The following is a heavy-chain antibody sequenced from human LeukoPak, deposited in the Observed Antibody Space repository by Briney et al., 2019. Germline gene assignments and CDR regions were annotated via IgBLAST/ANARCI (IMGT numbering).Heavy chain of an antibody. CDR1: GFTFSSYS. D-gene: IGHD6-6*01. V-gene: IGHV3-21*01. Sequence: PGGSLRLSCAASGFTFSSYSMSWVRQAPGKGLEWVSSISSSSSYIYYADSLKGRFTISRDNAKNSLYLQMNSLRAEDTAVYYCAREYRSSSGRAFDYWGQGILVTVSS. CDR2: ISSSSSYI. J-gene: IGHJ4*02. CDR3: AREYRSSSGRAFDY.